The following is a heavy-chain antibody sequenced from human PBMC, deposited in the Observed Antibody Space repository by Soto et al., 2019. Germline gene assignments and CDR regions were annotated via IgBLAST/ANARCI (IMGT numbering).Heavy chain of an antibody. CDR3: AKDGVDDTPTVTGGS. D-gene: IGHD5-18*01. V-gene: IGHV1-18*01. CDR1: GYTFTNFG. Sequence: QVLLVQSGAEVKKPGASVKVSCRTSGYTFTNFGLTWVQQAPGRGLEWMGWINTYNGNTQYAQKFQGRLALATDTSTTTAYMELRSLKSDDTAIYYCAKDGVDDTPTVTGGSWGQGTLVSVSS. J-gene: IGHJ5*02. CDR2: INTYNGNT.